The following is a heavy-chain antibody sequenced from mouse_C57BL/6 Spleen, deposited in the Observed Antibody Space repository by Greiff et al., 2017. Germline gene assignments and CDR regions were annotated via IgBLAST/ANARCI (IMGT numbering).Heavy chain of an antibody. CDR2: ISSGSSTI. CDR1: GFTFSDYG. V-gene: IGHV5-17*01. J-gene: IGHJ4*01. Sequence: EVNVVESGGGLVKPGGSLKLSCAASGFTFSDYGMHWVRQAPEKGLEWVAYISSGSSTIYYADTVKGRFTISRDNAKNTLFLQRTSLRSEDTAMYYCARMDYWGQGTSVTVSS. CDR3: ARMDY.